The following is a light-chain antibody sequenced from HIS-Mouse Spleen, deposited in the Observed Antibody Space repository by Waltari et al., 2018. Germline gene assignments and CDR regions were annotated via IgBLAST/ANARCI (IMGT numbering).Light chain of an antibody. J-gene: IGLJ2*01. CDR3: AAWDDSLSGV. V-gene: IGLV1-47*01. CDR1: SSNIGSNY. Sequence: QSVLXQPPSASGTPXQRVTLSCSGSSSNIGSNYVYWYQQLPGTAPKLLLYRNNXXPXXXPDRFSAXRSXXXASLAXGXLRXEXEADYDCAAWDDSLSGVXXGGTKLT. CDR2: RNN.